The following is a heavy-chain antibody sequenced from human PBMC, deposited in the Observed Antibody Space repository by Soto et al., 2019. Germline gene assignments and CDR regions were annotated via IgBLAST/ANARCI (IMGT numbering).Heavy chain of an antibody. Sequence: QITLKESGRTLVKPTQTLTLTCTFSGFSLSTSGVGVGWIRQPPGKALAWLALIYWDDDKRYSPSLKCTRTITKDTSKNQVVLTMANMDPVDTATYYCAHRRSPRGLDYWGQGTLVTVSS. V-gene: IGHV2-5*02. J-gene: IGHJ4*02. CDR3: AHRRSPRGLDY. CDR1: GFSLSTSGVG. CDR2: IYWDDDK. D-gene: IGHD3-10*01.